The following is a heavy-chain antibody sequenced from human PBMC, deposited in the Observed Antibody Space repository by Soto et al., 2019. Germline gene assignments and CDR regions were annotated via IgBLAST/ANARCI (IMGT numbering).Heavy chain of an antibody. D-gene: IGHD3-10*01. CDR1: GGSVSSGSYY. J-gene: IGHJ3*02. V-gene: IGHV4-61*01. CDR3: ARGTGNI. Sequence: QVQLQESGPGLVKPSETLSLTCTVSGGSVSSGSYYWSWIRQPPGKGLEWIGYIYYSGSTNYNPSLKSRVTISVDTSKNQFSLKLSSVTAADTAVHYCARGTGNIWGQGTMVTVSS. CDR2: IYYSGST.